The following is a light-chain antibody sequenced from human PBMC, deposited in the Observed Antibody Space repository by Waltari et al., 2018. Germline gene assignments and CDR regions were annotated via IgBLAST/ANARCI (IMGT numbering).Light chain of an antibody. J-gene: IGKJ2*01. CDR1: QGVNSN. CDR2: GAS. CDR3: QQNSIWPYT. V-gene: IGKV3D-15*01. Sequence: EIVMTQSPATLSLSPGERATLSCRASQGVNSNLAWYQQKPGQAPRLLLYGASRRATGNPDRFSGSGSGTEFTLTISSLEPEDIAVYYCQQNSIWPYTFGQGTKVEI.